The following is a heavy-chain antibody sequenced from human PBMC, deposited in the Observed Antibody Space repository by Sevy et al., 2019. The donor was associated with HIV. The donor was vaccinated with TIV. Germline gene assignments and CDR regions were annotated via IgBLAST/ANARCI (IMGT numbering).Heavy chain of an antibody. D-gene: IGHD1-1*01. J-gene: IGHJ4*02. CDR1: GFTFSIYA. CDR3: ARNELNYFDY. V-gene: IGHV3-30*04. CDR2: ISYDGSDK. Sequence: GGSLRLSCAASGFTFSIYAMHWVRQAPGKGLEWVALISYDGSDKYYADSVKGRFTISRDNSKNTLYLQMNSLGAEDTAVYYCARNELNYFDYWGQGTLVTVSS.